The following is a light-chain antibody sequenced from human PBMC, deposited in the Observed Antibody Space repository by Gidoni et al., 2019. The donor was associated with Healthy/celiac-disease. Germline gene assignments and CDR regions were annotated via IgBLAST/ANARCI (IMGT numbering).Light chain of an antibody. Sequence: QSALTQPASVSGSPGQSITISCTGTSSDVGGYNYVSWYQQHPGKAPKLMIYDVSNRPAGVSNRFSGSKSGNTASLTISGLQAEDEADYSCSSYTSSSTVVFGGGTKLPVL. V-gene: IGLV2-14*01. J-gene: IGLJ2*01. CDR1: SSDVGGYNY. CDR2: DVS. CDR3: SSYTSSSTVV.